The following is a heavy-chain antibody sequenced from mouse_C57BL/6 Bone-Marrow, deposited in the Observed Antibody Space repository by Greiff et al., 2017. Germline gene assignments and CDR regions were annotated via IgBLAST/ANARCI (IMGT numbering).Heavy chain of an antibody. J-gene: IGHJ4*01. V-gene: IGHV5-16*01. CDR1: GFTFSDYS. CDR2: INYDGSST. CDR3: ARCPRSYAKDY. Sequence: EVMLVESEGGLVQPGSSMKLSCTASGFTFSDYSIAWVRQVPEKGLEWVANINYDGSSTYYLDSLTSRFIISSDNAKNILYMQMSSLKSEDTATYYCARCPRSYAKDYWSQGTTVTVSS.